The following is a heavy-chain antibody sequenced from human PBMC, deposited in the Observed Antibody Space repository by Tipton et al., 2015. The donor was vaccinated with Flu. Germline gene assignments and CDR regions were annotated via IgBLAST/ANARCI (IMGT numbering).Heavy chain of an antibody. CDR2: IYYSGNT. D-gene: IGHD5-18*01. CDR3: AREDGYSHGYYFDY. Sequence: TLSLTCTVSGGSISSDGYYWSWIHQHPGKGLEWIGYIYYSGNTYYNPSLKSRVTMSVDTSKNQFSLKLSSVTAADTAVYYCAREDGYSHGYYFDYWGQGTLVTVSS. J-gene: IGHJ4*02. CDR1: GGSISSDGYY. V-gene: IGHV4-31*03.